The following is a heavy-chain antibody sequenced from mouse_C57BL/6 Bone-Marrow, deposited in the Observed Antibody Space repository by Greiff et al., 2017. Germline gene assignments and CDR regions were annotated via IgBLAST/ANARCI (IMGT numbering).Heavy chain of an antibody. D-gene: IGHD2-5*01. V-gene: IGHV6-3*01. CDR2: IRLKSDNYAT. CDR1: GFTFSNYW. J-gene: IGHJ1*03. Sequence: EVQLVESGGGLVQPGGSMKLSCVASGFTFSNYWMNWVRQSPEKGLEWVAQIRLKSDNYATHYAESVKGRFTISRDDSKSSVYLQMNNLRAEDTGIYYYTAYCSNLYWYFDVWGTGTTVTVSS. CDR3: TAYCSNLYWYFDV.